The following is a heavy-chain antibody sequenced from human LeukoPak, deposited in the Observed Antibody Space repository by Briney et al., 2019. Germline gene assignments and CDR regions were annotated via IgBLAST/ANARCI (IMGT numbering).Heavy chain of an antibody. CDR1: GGSISSSSYY. CDR3: ARQASSGWYPLVSYMDV. D-gene: IGHD6-19*01. J-gene: IGHJ6*03. V-gene: IGHV4-39*07. Sequence: SETLSLTCTVSGGSISSSSYYWGWIRQPPGKGLEWIGSIYYSGSTYYNPSLKSRVTISVDTSKNQFSLKLSSVTAADTAVYYCARQASSGWYPLVSYMDVWGKGTTVTVSS. CDR2: IYYSGST.